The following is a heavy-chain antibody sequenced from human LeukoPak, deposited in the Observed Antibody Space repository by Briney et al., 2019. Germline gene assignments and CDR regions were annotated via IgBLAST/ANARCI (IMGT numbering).Heavy chain of an antibody. V-gene: IGHV3-48*03. J-gene: IGHJ6*04. Sequence: GGSLRLSCAASGFTFSSYWMTWVRQAPGKGLEWVSYISSSGSTIYYADSVKGRFTISRDNAKNSLYLQMNSLRAEDTAVYYCAELGITMIGGVWGKGTTVTIPS. CDR1: GFTFSSYW. CDR3: AELGITMIGGV. CDR2: ISSSGSTI. D-gene: IGHD3-10*02.